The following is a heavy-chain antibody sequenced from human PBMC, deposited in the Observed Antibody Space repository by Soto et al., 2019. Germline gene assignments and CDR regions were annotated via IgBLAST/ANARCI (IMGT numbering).Heavy chain of an antibody. J-gene: IGHJ4*02. CDR1: GFTFSDYW. CDR2: IKKDGSDK. CDR3: VLSGYNSGWYPNNYYFNY. Sequence: EVQRVESGGGLVQPGGSLRLSCAASGFTFSDYWMSWVRQAPGKGLEWVANIKKDGSDKNYVDSVKGRFTISRDNAKTSRYLHMNSLRAEDTAVYYCVLSGYNSGWYPNNYYFNYWGQGPLVTVSS. D-gene: IGHD6-19*01. V-gene: IGHV3-7*05.